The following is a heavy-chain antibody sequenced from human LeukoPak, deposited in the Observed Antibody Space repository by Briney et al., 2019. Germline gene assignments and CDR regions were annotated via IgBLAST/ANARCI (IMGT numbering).Heavy chain of an antibody. CDR3: ARGYTLNWFDP. CDR1: GGSISSGTYY. CDR2: IFYSAST. J-gene: IGHJ5*02. V-gene: IGHV4-31*03. D-gene: IGHD1-14*01. Sequence: SETLSLTCTVSGGSISSGTYYWSWIRQHPGKGLEWIGYIFYSASTYYNPSLKSRVTISVDTSKNQFSLKLSSVTAADTAVYYCARGYTLNWFDPWGQGTLVTVSS.